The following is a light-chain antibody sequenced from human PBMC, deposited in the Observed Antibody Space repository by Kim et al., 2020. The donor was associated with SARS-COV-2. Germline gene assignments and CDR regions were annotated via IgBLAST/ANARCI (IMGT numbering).Light chain of an antibody. CDR2: EDY. Sequence: GGTGTISCARSSGSFASRYVQWFQQRPGSVPTTVIFEDYQRPSGVPDRFSGSVDSSSNSASLTISGLKTEDEGNYYCQSYDDTNVVFGGGTQLTVL. CDR1: SGSFASRY. CDR3: QSYDDTNVV. V-gene: IGLV6-57*03. J-gene: IGLJ3*02.